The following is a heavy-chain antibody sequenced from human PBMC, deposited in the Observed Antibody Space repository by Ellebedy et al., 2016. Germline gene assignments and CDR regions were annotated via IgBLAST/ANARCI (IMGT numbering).Heavy chain of an antibody. CDR2: ISWNSGSI. D-gene: IGHD4-23*01. CDR1: GFTFDDYG. J-gene: IGHJ4*02. Sequence: SLKISXAASGFTFDDYGMHWVRQAPGKGLEWVSSISWNSGSIGYGDSVKGRFTISRDNAKNSLYLQMNSLSAEDTAFYYCAKDRDRWSNFDYWGQGILVTVSS. CDR3: AKDRDRWSNFDY. V-gene: IGHV3-9*01.